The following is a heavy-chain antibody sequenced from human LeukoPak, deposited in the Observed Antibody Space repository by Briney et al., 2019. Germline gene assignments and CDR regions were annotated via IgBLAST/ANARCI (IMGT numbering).Heavy chain of an antibody. CDR1: GFTFRNHG. J-gene: IGHJ4*02. CDR3: VKNDGWFHLAQ. Sequence: TGGSLRLSCAASGFTFRNHGMHWVRQAPGKGLEWAAVIWYDGSNEYYADSVKGRFAISRDNSKNTLYLQMNSLRVEDTAVYYCVKNDGWFHLAQWGQGTLVTVSS. D-gene: IGHD6-19*01. V-gene: IGHV3-33*06. CDR2: IWYDGSNE.